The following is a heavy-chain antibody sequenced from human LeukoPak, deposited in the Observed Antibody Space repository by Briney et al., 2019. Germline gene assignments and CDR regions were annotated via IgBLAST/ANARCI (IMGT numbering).Heavy chain of an antibody. Sequence: GGSLRLSCVASGFTFSRSPMNWVRQAPGKGLEWVSTSGTDGDTYYAASVKGRFTISKDSSTITVYLQITSLRAEDAAVYYCATKTPGRHPFDFWGQGTLVTVSP. CDR2: TSGTDGDT. D-gene: IGHD2-15*01. CDR1: GFTFSRSP. J-gene: IGHJ4*02. V-gene: IGHV3-23*01. CDR3: ATKTPGRHPFDF.